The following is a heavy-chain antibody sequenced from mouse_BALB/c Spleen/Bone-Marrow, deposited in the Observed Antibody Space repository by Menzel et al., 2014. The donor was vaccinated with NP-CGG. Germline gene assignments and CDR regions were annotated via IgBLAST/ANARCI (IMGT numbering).Heavy chain of an antibody. CDR2: IDPANGNT. V-gene: IGHV14-3*02. D-gene: IGHD1-1*01. J-gene: IGHJ3*01. CDR1: GFNIKDTY. CDR3: AVYYYGSSLFAY. Sequence: EVKLVESGAELVKPGASVKLSCTASGFNIKDTYMHWVKQRPEQGLEWIGRIDPANGNTKYDPKFQGKATITADTSSNSAYLKHSSLTSEDTAVYYCAVYYYGSSLFAYWGQGTLVTVSA.